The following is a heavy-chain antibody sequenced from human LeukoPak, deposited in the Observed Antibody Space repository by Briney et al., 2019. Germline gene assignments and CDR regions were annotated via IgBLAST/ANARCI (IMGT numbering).Heavy chain of an antibody. V-gene: IGHV1-2*02. J-gene: IGHJ6*02. Sequence: GASVKVSCKASGYTFTGYYMHWVRQAPGQGLEWMGWINLNSGGTNYAQKFQGRVTMTRDTSISTAYMELSRLRSDDTAVYYCARDDSRFGSSGWYYYYGMDVWGQGTTVTVSS. D-gene: IGHD6-19*01. CDR1: GYTFTGYY. CDR2: INLNSGGT. CDR3: ARDDSRFGSSGWYYYYGMDV.